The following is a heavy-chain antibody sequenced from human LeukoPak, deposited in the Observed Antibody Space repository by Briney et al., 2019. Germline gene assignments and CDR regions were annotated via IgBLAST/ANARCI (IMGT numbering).Heavy chain of an antibody. D-gene: IGHD6-19*01. CDR1: GFTFSSYS. CDR3: ASSGWTHATSGGYYMDV. J-gene: IGHJ6*03. Sequence: GRSLRLSCAASGFTFSSYSMNWVRQAPGKGLEWVSSISSSSSYIYYADSVKGRFTISRDNAKNSLYLQMNSLRAEDTAVYYCASSGWTHATSGGYYMDVWGKGTTVTVSS. V-gene: IGHV3-21*04. CDR2: ISSSSSYI.